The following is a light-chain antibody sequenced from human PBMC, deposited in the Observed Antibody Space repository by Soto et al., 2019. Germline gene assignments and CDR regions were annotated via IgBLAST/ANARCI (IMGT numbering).Light chain of an antibody. CDR2: SAS. J-gene: IGKJ1*01. Sequence: IQMTQSPSSLSASIGDRVTITCRASQGIGVRLAWFQQKPGKAPQYLIQSASILQSGVPSRFSGSGSGTEFILTINSLQPEYVAIYYCLQVNSFPRTFGQGTKVEIK. CDR1: QGIGVR. CDR3: LQVNSFPRT. V-gene: IGKV1-12*01.